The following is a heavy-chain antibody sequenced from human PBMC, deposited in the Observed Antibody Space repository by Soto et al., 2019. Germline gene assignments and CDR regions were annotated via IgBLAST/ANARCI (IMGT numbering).Heavy chain of an antibody. D-gene: IGHD3-10*01. Sequence: GASVKVACKAIGYSFTSHYMHWVRQAPGQGLEWMGTIYPGGVNIGYAQKFKGRVTMTRDTSTSTVYMELNGLRSEDTAVYYCSRVDPGETSPFDHWGQGTLVTVSS. V-gene: IGHV1-46*03. CDR2: IYPGGVNI. CDR3: SRVDPGETSPFDH. J-gene: IGHJ4*02. CDR1: GYSFTSHY.